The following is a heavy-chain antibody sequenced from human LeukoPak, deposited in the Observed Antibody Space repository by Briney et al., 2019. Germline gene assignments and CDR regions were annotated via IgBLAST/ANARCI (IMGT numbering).Heavy chain of an antibody. Sequence: PGKSLRLSCVASGFSFSDSVIHWVRQAPGKGLEWVASINPDGNKKYSADSVKGRFTISRDNAENSLYLQMNSLRVEDTAFYYCARDLAYSRLDYWGQGMLVTVSS. CDR1: GFSFSDSV. CDR3: ARDLAYSRLDY. D-gene: IGHD5-18*01. V-gene: IGHV3-7*01. CDR2: INPDGNKK. J-gene: IGHJ4*02.